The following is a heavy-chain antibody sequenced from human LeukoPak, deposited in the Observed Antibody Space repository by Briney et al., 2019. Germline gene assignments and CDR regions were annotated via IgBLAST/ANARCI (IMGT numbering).Heavy chain of an antibody. CDR1: GFTFSSYG. CDR3: AESGYSGYEDMDV. V-gene: IGHV3-7*01. D-gene: IGHD5-12*01. J-gene: IGHJ6*03. Sequence: GSLRLSCAASGFTFSSYGMHWVRQAPGKGLEWVANIKQDGSEKYFVDSVKGRFSISRDNAKNSLYLQMNSLRAEDTAVYYCAESGYSGYEDMDVWGKGTTVTVSS. CDR2: IKQDGSEK.